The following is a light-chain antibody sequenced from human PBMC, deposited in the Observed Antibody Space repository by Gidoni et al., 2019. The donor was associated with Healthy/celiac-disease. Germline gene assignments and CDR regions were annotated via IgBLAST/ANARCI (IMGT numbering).Light chain of an antibody. CDR3: QQYNNWPPLT. CDR1: QSVSSN. Sequence: EIVMTQSPATLSVSPGERATLSCRASQSVSSNLAWYQQKPGQAPRLLIYGASTRATGIPARFSGSGSGREFTLTISSLQSEDLAVYYCQQYNNWPPLTFGGGTKVEIK. J-gene: IGKJ4*01. CDR2: GAS. V-gene: IGKV3-15*01.